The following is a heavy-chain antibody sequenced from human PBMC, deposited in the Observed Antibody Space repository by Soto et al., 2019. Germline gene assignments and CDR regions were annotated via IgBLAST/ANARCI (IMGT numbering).Heavy chain of an antibody. V-gene: IGHV4-59*01. CDR2: INYSGST. J-gene: IGHJ4*02. CDR3: ARGGGYHDY. CDR1: GASIRTYY. Sequence: ASETLSLTCTVSGASIRTYYWNWIRQPPGKGLEWIGYINYSGSTNYNPSLKSRVTISVDTSKNQFSLKLTSVTAADTALYYCARGGGYHDYWGQGTVVTVSS. D-gene: IGHD1-26*01.